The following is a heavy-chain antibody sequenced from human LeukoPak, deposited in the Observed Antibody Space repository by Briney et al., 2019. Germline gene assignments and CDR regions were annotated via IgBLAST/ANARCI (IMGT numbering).Heavy chain of an antibody. Sequence: RIYPITTTNYNPSLQSRVTISLNTSKNQFSMKLRSVTAANTAIDYCARVSAINAFDIWGQGTMVTVSS. CDR3: ARVSAINAFDI. CDR2: IYPITTT. J-gene: IGHJ3*02. V-gene: IGHV4-4*07.